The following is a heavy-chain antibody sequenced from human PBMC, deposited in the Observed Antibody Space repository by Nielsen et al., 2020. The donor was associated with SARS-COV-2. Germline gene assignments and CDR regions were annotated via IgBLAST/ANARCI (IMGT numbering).Heavy chain of an antibody. J-gene: IGHJ6*02. CDR1: GYSFTSYW. CDR2: IDPSDSYT. D-gene: IGHD6-19*01. Sequence: GESLKISCKGSGYSFTSYWISWVRQMPGKGLEWVGRIDPSDSYTNYSQSFQGHVTISADKSISTAYLQWSSLKASDTAMYYCARRASPRGWYVEGDYYYYYGMDVWGQGTTVTVSS. CDR3: ARRASPRGWYVEGDYYYYYGMDV. V-gene: IGHV5-10-1*01.